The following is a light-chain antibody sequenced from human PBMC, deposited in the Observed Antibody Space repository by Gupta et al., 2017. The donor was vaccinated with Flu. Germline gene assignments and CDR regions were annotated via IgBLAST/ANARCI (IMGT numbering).Light chain of an antibody. V-gene: IGKV2-30*01. CDR3: LQDTNWPPT. CDR2: KVS. J-gene: IGKJ3*01. CDR1: HSRACQSIDTN. Sequence: TPLPPSPGASTTSHSRACQSIDTNLDWYQQKPGQAPRRLIYKVSNRASGFPDRFSGCGSGTEFTLNISSVEAEDFAVYYCLQDTNWPPTFGPGTKVEIK.